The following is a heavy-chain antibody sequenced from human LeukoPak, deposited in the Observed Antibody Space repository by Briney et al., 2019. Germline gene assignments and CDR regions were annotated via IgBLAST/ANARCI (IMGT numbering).Heavy chain of an antibody. CDR2: IYYSGST. CDR1: GGSISSYY. V-gene: IGHV4-59*12. J-gene: IGHJ4*02. Sequence: SETLSLTCTVSGGSISSYYWSWIRQPPGKGLEWIGYIYYSGSTNYNPSLKSRVTISVDTSKNRFSLKLSSVTAADTAVYYCARRGKTSWGANTDWDYWGQGTLVTVSS. D-gene: IGHD7-27*01. CDR3: ARRGKTSWGANTDWDY.